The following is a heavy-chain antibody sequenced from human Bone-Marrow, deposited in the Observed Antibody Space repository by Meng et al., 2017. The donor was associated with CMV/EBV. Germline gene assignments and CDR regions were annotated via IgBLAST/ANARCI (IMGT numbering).Heavy chain of an antibody. CDR2: INPNSGGT. J-gene: IGHJ4*02. D-gene: IGHD6-19*01. V-gene: IGHV1-2*02. CDR1: GYTFTGYY. CDR3: ASEHKGGYSSGWYPDD. Sequence: ASVKVSCKASGYTFTGYYMHWVRQAPGQGLEWMGWINPNSGGTNYAQKFQGRVTMTRDTSISTAYMELSRLRSDDTAVYYCASEHKGGYSSGWYPDDWGQGTLVTVSS.